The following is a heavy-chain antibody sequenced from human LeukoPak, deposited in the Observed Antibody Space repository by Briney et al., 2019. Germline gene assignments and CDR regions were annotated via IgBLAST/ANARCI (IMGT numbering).Heavy chain of an antibody. V-gene: IGHV1-46*01. Sequence: ASAKVSCKASGYTFTNYHIHWVRQAPGQGLEWMGIVNPSGGATNYAQKFQGRVTMTRDTSTITVYMELSSLRSEDTAVYYCAREGPNTLYFDYWGQGILVTVSS. J-gene: IGHJ4*02. CDR2: VNPSGGAT. D-gene: IGHD2-2*02. CDR3: AREGPNTLYFDY. CDR1: GYTFTNYH.